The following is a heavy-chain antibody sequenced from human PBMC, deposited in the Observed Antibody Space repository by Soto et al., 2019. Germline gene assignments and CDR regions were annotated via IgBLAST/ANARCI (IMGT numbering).Heavy chain of an antibody. CDR2: ISSSSSYI. CDR3: ARDSALADAPGTVDY. CDR1: GFTFSSYS. D-gene: IGHD1-1*01. V-gene: IGHV3-21*01. Sequence: GGSLRLACAASGFTFSSYSMNWVRQAPGKGLEWVSSISSSSSYIYYAESVKGRFTISRDNAKNSLYLQMNSLRAEDTAVYYCARDSALADAPGTVDYWGQGTLVTVSS. J-gene: IGHJ4*02.